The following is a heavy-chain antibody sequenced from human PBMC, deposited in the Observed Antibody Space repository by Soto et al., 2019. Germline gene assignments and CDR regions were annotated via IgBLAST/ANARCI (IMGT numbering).Heavy chain of an antibody. Sequence: EVQLLESGGGLVQPGGSLRLSCAASGFTFSSYAMSWVRQAPGKGLEWVSAISGSGGSTYYADSVKGRFTISRDNSKNTLYLQMNSLRAEDTAVYYCAKDHYSSSSSPLYYYYGMDVWGQGTTVTVSS. CDR1: GFTFSSYA. J-gene: IGHJ6*02. CDR2: ISGSGGST. V-gene: IGHV3-23*01. D-gene: IGHD6-6*01. CDR3: AKDHYSSSSSPLYYYYGMDV.